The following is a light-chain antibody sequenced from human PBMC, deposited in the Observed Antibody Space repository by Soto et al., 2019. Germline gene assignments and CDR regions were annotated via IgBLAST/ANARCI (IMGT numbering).Light chain of an antibody. CDR3: QQYNDRRT. CDR2: AAS. J-gene: IGKJ1*01. V-gene: IGKV3-15*01. Sequence: EIVMTQSPATLSVSPGERATLSCRASQSVSSNLAWYQQKPGQAPRLLIYAASTRATGIPARFSGSGSGTEFTLTISSLQSEDFAVYYCQQYNDRRTVGQGTKVEIK. CDR1: QSVSSN.